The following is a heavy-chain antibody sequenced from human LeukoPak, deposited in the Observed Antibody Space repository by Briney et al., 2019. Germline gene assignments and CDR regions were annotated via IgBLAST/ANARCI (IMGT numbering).Heavy chain of an antibody. CDR2: ISAYNGNT. CDR3: ARVKTPSSSFWAYYFDY. V-gene: IGHV1-18*01. CDR1: GYTFTSYG. J-gene: IGHJ4*02. Sequence: ASVKVSCKASGYTFTSYGISWVRQAPGQGLEWMGWISAYNGNTNYAQKLQGRVTMTTDTSTSTAYMELRSLRSDDTPVYYCARVKTPSSSFWAYYFDYWGQGTLVTVSS. D-gene: IGHD6-13*01.